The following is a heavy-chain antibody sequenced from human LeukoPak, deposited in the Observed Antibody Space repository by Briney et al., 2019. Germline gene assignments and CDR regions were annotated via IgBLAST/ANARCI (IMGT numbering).Heavy chain of an antibody. J-gene: IGHJ4*02. CDR1: GYSFSSYW. CDR3: ARRGVGATAPFDY. V-gene: IGHV5-51*01. D-gene: IGHD1-26*01. Sequence: GESLKISCKGSGYSFSSYWIGWVRQMPGKGLEWMGIIYPGDSDTRYSPSFQGQVTISADKSISTAHLQWSSLKASDTAMYYCARRGVGATAPFDYWGQGTLVTVSS. CDR2: IYPGDSDT.